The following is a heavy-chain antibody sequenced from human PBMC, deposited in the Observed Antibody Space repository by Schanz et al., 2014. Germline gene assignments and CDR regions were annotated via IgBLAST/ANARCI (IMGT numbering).Heavy chain of an antibody. V-gene: IGHV3-48*04. CDR2: ISRSSSTI. CDR1: GFTVSSNY. Sequence: EVQLVESGGGLVQPGGSLRLSCAASGFTVSSNYMSWVRQAPGKGLEWVSYISRSSSTIYYADSVRGRFTISRDNTRNSLYLQMNSLRVDDTAVYYCAREFVNWGQGTLVTVSS. D-gene: IGHD2-21*01. J-gene: IGHJ1*01. CDR3: AREFVN.